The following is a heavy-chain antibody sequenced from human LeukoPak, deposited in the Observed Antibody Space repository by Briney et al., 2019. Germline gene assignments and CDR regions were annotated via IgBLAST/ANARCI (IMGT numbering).Heavy chain of an antibody. Sequence: GESLKISCKGSGYSFTSYWIGWVRQMPGKGLEWMGIIYPGDSDTRYSPSFQGQVTISADKSISTAYLQWSSLKASDTAMYYCARQLSYSSSSLYYFDYWGQGTLVTVSS. CDR1: GYSFTSYW. CDR2: IYPGDSDT. V-gene: IGHV5-51*01. J-gene: IGHJ4*02. D-gene: IGHD6-6*01. CDR3: ARQLSYSSSSLYYFDY.